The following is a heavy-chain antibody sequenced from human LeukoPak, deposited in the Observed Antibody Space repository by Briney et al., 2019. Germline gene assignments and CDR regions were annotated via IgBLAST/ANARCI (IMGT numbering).Heavy chain of an antibody. J-gene: IGHJ4*02. CDR2: IFTSGNT. V-gene: IGHV4-61*02. CDR3: ARDRPHISGSPHFDY. D-gene: IGHD6-19*01. Sequence: SETLSLTCTVSGASISSGIYYWTWIRQPAGKGLEWIGRIFTSGNTNYNPSLRGRVAISFDTSKNQFSLNLSSVTAADTAVYYCARDRPHISGSPHFDYWGQGTLVTVSS. CDR1: GASISSGIYY.